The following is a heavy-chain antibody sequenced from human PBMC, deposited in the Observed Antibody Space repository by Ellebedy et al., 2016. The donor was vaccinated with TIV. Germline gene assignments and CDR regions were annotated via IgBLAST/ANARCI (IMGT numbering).Heavy chain of an antibody. Sequence: AASVKVSCKASGYPFTSYAMHWVRQAPGQRLEWMGWINAGNGNTKYSQKFQGRVTITRDTSASTVYMELSSLRSEDTALYYCAVSAFDYWGQGTLVTVSS. CDR1: GYPFTSYA. CDR2: INAGNGNT. CDR3: AVSAFDY. J-gene: IGHJ4*02. V-gene: IGHV1-3*01.